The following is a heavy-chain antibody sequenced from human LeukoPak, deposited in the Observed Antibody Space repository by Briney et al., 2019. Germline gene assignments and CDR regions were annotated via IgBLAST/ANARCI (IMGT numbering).Heavy chain of an antibody. V-gene: IGHV4-39*07. CDR3: ARGPQTYYDILTGYYKPDYFDY. D-gene: IGHD3-9*01. CDR1: GGSISSSSYY. Sequence: SETLSLTCTVSGGSISSSSYYWGWIRQPPGKGLEWIGSIYYSGSTYYNPSLKSRVTISVDTSKNQFSLKLSSVTAADTAVYYCARGPQTYYDILTGYYKPDYFDYWGQGTLVTVSS. CDR2: IYYSGST. J-gene: IGHJ4*02.